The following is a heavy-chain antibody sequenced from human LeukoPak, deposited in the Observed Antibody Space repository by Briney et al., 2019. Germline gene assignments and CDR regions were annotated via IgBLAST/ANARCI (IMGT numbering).Heavy chain of an antibody. D-gene: IGHD6-19*01. CDR2: ISAYNGNT. CDR1: GYTFTSYG. J-gene: IGHJ3*02. CDR3: ARVRIAVAGTRNAFDI. Sequence: ASVKVSCKASGYTFTSYGISWVRQAPGQGLEWMGWISAYNGNTNYAQKLQGRVTMTTDTSTSTAYMGLRSLRSDDTAVYYCARVRIAVAGTRNAFDIWGQGTMVTVSS. V-gene: IGHV1-18*01.